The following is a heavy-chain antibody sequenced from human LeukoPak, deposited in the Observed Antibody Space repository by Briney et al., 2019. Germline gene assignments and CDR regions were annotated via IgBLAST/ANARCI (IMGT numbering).Heavy chain of an antibody. V-gene: IGHV6-1*01. Sequence: KTSQTLSLTCAISGDSVSTNSATWTWLRQSPSRGLEWLGRTYYRSKWNNDYAVSMKSRITINPDTSKNQFSPQLNSVTPEDTAVYYCARLVGASWYDSWGQGTLVTVSS. CDR1: GDSVSTNSAT. CDR2: TYYRSKWNN. CDR3: ARLVGASWYDS. J-gene: IGHJ5*01. D-gene: IGHD1-26*01.